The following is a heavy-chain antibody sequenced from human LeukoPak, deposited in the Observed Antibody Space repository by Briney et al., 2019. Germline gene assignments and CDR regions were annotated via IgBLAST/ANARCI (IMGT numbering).Heavy chain of an antibody. CDR2: ISPDGSQK. V-gene: IGHV3-7*03. CDR3: AKFVGGPFDS. CDR1: GIMFSSLS. D-gene: IGHD3-16*01. Sequence: PGGSLRLSCAASGIMFSSLSMSWVRQAPGKGLEWVAQISPDGSQKHYVDSVRGRFTVSRDNSVNTLYLQMNSLRAEDTALYYCAKFVGGPFDSWGQGTLVTVSS. J-gene: IGHJ4*02.